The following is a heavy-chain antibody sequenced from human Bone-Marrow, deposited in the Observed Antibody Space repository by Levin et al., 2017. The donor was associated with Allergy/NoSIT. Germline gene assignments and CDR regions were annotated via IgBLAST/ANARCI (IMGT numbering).Heavy chain of an antibody. CDR3: ARVVRSRSGSSR. J-gene: IGHJ1*01. CDR2: ISQDGSTK. D-gene: IGHD6-19*01. V-gene: IGHV3-7*03. Sequence: GGSLRLSCVASGFTFDSYYMSWVRQAPEKGLEWVASISQDGSTKNYVGSMRGRFTISRDNTKNSVDLQMNSLRPEDTAIYYCARVVRSRSGSSRWGQGTLVSVS. CDR1: GFTFDSYY.